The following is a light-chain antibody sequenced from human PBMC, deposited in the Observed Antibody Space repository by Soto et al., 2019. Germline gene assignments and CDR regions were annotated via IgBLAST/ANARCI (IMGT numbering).Light chain of an antibody. CDR1: SSDVGGYNY. Sequence: QSALTQPPSASGSPGQSVTISCTGTSSDVGGYNYVSWYQQHPGKAPKLMIYEVNKRPSGVPDRFSGSKSGNTASLTVTGLQAEDETDYYCISYGGTNPLVVFGGGTKLTVL. CDR2: EVN. V-gene: IGLV2-8*01. J-gene: IGLJ2*01. CDR3: ISYGGTNPLVV.